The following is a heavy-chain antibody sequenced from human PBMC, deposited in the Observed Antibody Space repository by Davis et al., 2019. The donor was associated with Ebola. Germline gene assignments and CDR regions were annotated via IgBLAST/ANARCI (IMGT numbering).Heavy chain of an antibody. V-gene: IGHV1-69*13. CDR3: ARTARGIEANCGGDCYSFDS. CDR2: IIPVFAKP. D-gene: IGHD2-21*02. J-gene: IGHJ4*02. CDR1: GGSFSTYA. Sequence: SVKVSCKASGGSFSTYAINWVRQAPGQGLEWMGGIIPVFAKPNYAQKFQGRVTITADESTRAVYMELSSLTSEDTAIYYCARTARGIEANCGGDCYSFDSWGQGTLVTVSS.